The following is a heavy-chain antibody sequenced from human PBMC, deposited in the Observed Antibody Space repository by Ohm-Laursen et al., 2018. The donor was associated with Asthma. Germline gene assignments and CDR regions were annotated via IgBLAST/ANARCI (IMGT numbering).Heavy chain of an antibody. Sequence: SVKVSCKASGYTFTGYYMHWVRQAPGQGLEWMGRINPNSGGTNYAQKFQGRVTMTRDTSISTAYMELSRLRSDDTAVYYCARDGVAAGTYYYYYGMDVWGQGTTVTVSS. CDR2: INPNSGGT. V-gene: IGHV1-2*06. D-gene: IGHD6-13*01. CDR3: ARDGVAAGTYYYYYGMDV. CDR1: GYTFTGYY. J-gene: IGHJ6*02.